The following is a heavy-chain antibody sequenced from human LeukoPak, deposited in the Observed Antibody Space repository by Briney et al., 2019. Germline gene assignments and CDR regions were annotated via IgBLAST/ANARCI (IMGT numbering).Heavy chain of an antibody. D-gene: IGHD5-18*01. Sequence: GGSLRLSCAASGFTFSSYAMSLVRQAPGKGLEWVSAISGSGGSTYYADSVKGRFTISRDNSKNTLYLQMNSLRAEDTAVYYCAKDRYSYGYFDYWGQGTLVTVSS. CDR2: ISGSGGST. J-gene: IGHJ4*02. CDR3: AKDRYSYGYFDY. CDR1: GFTFSSYA. V-gene: IGHV3-23*01.